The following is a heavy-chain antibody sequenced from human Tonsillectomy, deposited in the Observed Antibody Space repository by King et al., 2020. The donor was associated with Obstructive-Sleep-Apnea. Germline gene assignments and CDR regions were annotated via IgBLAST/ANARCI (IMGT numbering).Heavy chain of an antibody. Sequence: VQLVESGGGLVQPGRSLRLSCTTSGFTFGDYAMSWFRQAPGKGLEWVGFIRSKAYGGTTEYAASVKGRFTISRDDSKSIAYLQMNSLKTEDTAVYYCSGSSSSLDYWGQGTLVTVSS. CDR2: IRSKAYGGTT. V-gene: IGHV3-49*03. D-gene: IGHD6-6*01. J-gene: IGHJ4*02. CDR3: SGSSSSLDY. CDR1: GFTFGDYA.